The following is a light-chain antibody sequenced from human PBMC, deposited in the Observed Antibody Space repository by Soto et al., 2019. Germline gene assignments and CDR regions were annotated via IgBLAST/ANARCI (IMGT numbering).Light chain of an antibody. V-gene: IGKV1-39*01. Sequence: DIQITHSPSSLSASVGDRVTITCRSSQSISSYLNWYQQKPGKAPKLLIYAASSLQSGVPPRFSGSGSGTDFTLTISSLQPEDFATYYCQQSYSTPPTLGGGTKVDIK. J-gene: IGKJ4*01. CDR1: QSISSY. CDR3: QQSYSTPPT. CDR2: AAS.